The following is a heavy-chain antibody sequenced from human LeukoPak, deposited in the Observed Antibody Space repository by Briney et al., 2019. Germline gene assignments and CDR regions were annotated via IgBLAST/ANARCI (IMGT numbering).Heavy chain of an antibody. CDR1: GFIFSSYG. D-gene: IGHD3-10*01. J-gene: IGHJ6*04. CDR3: AKDRVRGVMYYYGMDV. CDR2: ISYDGSNK. V-gene: IGHV3-30*18. Sequence: PGRSLTLSCAASGFIFSSYGIHWVRQAPGKWREWVAVISYDGSNKKYGDSVKGRFTISRDHSQNPLDLQMNRLRPEGTAVYYCAKDRVRGVMYYYGMDVWGRGTTVTVS.